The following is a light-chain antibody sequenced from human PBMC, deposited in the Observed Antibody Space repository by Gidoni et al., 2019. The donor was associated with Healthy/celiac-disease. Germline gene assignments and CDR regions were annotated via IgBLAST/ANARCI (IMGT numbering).Light chain of an antibody. J-gene: IGKJ1*01. V-gene: IGKV1-39*01. Sequence: DIQMTQSPSSLSASVGDRVTITCRASQSISSYLNWYQQKPGQAPKLLIYAASSLQSGVLSRFSGSGAGTYFTLTSSSLHPEDFATYYWQQSYSTRLTFGQGTKVEIK. CDR3: QQSYSTRLT. CDR1: QSISSY. CDR2: AAS.